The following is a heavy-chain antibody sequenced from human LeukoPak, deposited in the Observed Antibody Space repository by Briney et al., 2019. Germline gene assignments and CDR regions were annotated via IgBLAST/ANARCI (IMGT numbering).Heavy chain of an antibody. CDR1: GGSISSHY. Sequence: SETLSLTCTVSGGSISSHYWSWIRQPPGKGLEWIGYIYYSGSTNYNPSLKSRVTISVDTSKNQFSLKLSSVTAADTAVYYCARAHSSSWLNYYYNYMDVWGKGTTVTVSS. CDR2: IYYSGST. D-gene: IGHD6-13*01. CDR3: ARAHSSSWLNYYYNYMDV. V-gene: IGHV4-59*11. J-gene: IGHJ6*03.